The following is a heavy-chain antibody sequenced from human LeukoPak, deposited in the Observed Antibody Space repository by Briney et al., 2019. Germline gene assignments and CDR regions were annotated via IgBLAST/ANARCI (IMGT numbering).Heavy chain of an antibody. J-gene: IGHJ4*02. V-gene: IGHV3-23*01. CDR1: GFTFSSYD. Sequence: GGSLRLSCAASGFTFSSYDMSWVRQALGKGLEWVSGISGSGGDTYYADSVKGRFTISRDNSKNTLYLQMNSLRAEDTAVYYCAKSGYSYVTYWGQGTLVTVSS. CDR2: ISGSGGDT. D-gene: IGHD5-18*01. CDR3: AKSGYSYVTY.